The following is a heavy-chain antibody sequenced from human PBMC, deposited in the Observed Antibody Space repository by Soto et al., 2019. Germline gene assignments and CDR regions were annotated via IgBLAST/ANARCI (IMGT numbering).Heavy chain of an antibody. CDR2: MNPNSGNT. J-gene: IGHJ5*02. CDR3: ARRRRGYCSGDSCNKNWFDP. V-gene: IGHV1-8*01. CDR1: GYTFTSYD. Sequence: ASVKVSCKASGYTFTSYDINWVRQATGQGLEWMGWMNPNSGNTGYAQKFQGRVTMTRNTSISTAYMELSSLRSEDTAVYYCARRRRGYCSGDSCNKNWFDPWGQGTLVTVSS. D-gene: IGHD2-15*01.